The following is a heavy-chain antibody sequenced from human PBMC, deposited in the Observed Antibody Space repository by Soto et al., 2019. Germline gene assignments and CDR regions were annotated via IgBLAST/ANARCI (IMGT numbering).Heavy chain of an antibody. D-gene: IGHD3-10*01. J-gene: IGHJ5*02. CDR1: GFTFSGSA. V-gene: IGHV3-73*01. CDR3: TRHLGDYYGSGSYYYWFDP. Sequence: PGGSLRLSWAASGFTFSGSAMHWVRQASGKGLEWVGRIRSKANSYATAYAASVKGRFTISRDDSKNTAYLQMNSLKTEDTAVYYCTRHLGDYYGSGSYYYWFDPWGQGTLVTVSS. CDR2: IRSKANSYAT.